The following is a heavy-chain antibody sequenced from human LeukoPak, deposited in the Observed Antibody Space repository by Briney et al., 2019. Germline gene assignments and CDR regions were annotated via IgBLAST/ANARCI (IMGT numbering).Heavy chain of an antibody. Sequence: PGRSLRLSCAASGFTFGDYALSWVRQAPGKGLEWVGFIRSKTYGGAADYGASVRGRFTIYRDDSKSIAYPQMNSLEIEDTAVYYCARVVIAIIGRDPVDYWGQGTLVTVSS. CDR1: GFTFGDYA. V-gene: IGHV3-49*04. D-gene: IGHD2-21*01. CDR2: IRSKTYGGAA. CDR3: ARVVIAIIGRDPVDY. J-gene: IGHJ4*02.